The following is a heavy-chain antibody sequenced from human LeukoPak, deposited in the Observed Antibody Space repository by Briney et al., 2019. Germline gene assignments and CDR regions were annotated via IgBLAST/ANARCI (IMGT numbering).Heavy chain of an antibody. CDR2: ISAYNGNT. CDR3: ARQGDIPMALPDY. D-gene: IGHD5-12*01. Sequence: ASVKVSCKAYGYTFTTYGITWVRQAPGQGLEWMGWISAYNGNTNYAQKLQGRVTMTTETSTSTAYMELRSLRSDDTAIYYCARQGDIPMALPDYWGQGTLVTVSS. CDR1: GYTFTTYG. V-gene: IGHV1-18*01. J-gene: IGHJ4*02.